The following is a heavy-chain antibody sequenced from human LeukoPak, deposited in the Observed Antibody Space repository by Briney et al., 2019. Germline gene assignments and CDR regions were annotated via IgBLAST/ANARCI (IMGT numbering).Heavy chain of an antibody. V-gene: IGHV3-21*01. J-gene: IGHJ4*02. CDR2: ISRTSNYI. D-gene: IGHD3-10*01. Sequence: PGGSLRLSCAASGLPFNTYSMTWVRQAPGKGLEWISTISRTSNYIYTADPLKGRFTTSRDNAEKSLFLQMNNVRDDDTAVYYCVTKASISGVKRYWGQGTLVTVSS. CDR3: VTKASISGVKRY. CDR1: GLPFNTYS.